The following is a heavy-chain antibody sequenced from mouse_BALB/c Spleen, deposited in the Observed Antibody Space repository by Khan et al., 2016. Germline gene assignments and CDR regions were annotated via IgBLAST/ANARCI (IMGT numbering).Heavy chain of an antibody. CDR1: GLNINDTY. Sequence: VQLQQPGAELVKSAATVSLSCTASGLNINDTYSHWRKQWPEQGLEGMGRNDPPNGNTKYDPKLQGKASITADTSSNKVYLQLSSLTSEDTAVYDCPRLARKWGQGTTLTVSS. CDR2: NDPPNGNT. V-gene: IGHV14-3*02. J-gene: IGHJ2*01. CDR3: PRLARK.